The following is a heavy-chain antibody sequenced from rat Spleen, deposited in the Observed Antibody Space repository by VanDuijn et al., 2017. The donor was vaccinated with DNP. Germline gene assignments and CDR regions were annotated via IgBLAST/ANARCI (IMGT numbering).Heavy chain of an antibody. CDR1: GFTFSDYN. CDR3: AKPDC. Sequence: EVQLVESGGGLVQPGRSLKLSCAASGFTFSDYNVAWVRQAPKKGLEWVATISYDGSSTYYRDSVKGRFTISRDNVKDTLYLQMDSLRSEDTATYYCAKPDCWGQGTLVTVSS. V-gene: IGHV5-7*01. CDR2: ISYDGSST. J-gene: IGHJ3*01.